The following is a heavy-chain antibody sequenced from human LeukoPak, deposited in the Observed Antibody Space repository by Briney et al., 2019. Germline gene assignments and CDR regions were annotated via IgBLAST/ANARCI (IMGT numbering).Heavy chain of an antibody. CDR3: ARHGPVAAHANGGFDY. Sequence: SETLSLTCTVSGGSISSSSYYWGWIRQPPGEGLEWIGSIYYSGSTYYNPSLKSRVTISVDTSKNQFSLKLSSVTAADTAVYYCARHGPVAAHANGGFDYWGQGTLVTVSS. D-gene: IGHD6-6*01. V-gene: IGHV4-39*01. CDR2: IYYSGST. J-gene: IGHJ4*02. CDR1: GGSISSSSYY.